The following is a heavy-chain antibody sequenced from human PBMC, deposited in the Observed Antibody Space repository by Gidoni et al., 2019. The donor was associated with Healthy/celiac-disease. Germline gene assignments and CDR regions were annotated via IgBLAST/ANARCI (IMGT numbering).Heavy chain of an antibody. CDR2: ISSNGGST. D-gene: IGHD6-19*01. V-gene: IGHV3-64D*06. Sequence: EVQLVESGGGLVQPGGSLRLSCSASGFTFSSYAMPWVRQAPGKGLEYVSAISSNGGSTYYADSVKGIFTISRDNSKNTLYLQMSSLRAEDTTVYYCVKYPTSIAVAGPDAFDIWGQGTMVTVSS. CDR3: VKYPTSIAVAGPDAFDI. J-gene: IGHJ3*02. CDR1: GFTFSSYA.